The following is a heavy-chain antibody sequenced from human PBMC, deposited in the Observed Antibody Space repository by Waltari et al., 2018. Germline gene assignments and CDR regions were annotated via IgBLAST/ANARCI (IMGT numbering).Heavy chain of an antibody. CDR2: INPNSGGT. CDR3: ARVRSQTYYYDSSYDY. J-gene: IGHJ4*02. Sequence: QVQLVQSGAEVKKPGASVKVSCKASGYTFTGYYMHWVRQAPGQGLEWMGWINPNSGGTNYAQKFQGRVTMTRDTSISTAYMELSRLRSDDTAVYYCARVRSQTYYYDSSYDYWGQGTLVTVSS. D-gene: IGHD3-22*01. CDR1: GYTFTGYY. V-gene: IGHV1-2*02.